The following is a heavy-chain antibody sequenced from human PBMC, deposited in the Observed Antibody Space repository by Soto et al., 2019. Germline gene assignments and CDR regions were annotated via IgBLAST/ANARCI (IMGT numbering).Heavy chain of an antibody. J-gene: IGHJ6*03. CDR3: ARRSYSSSSASHYYYYYLDV. CDR1: GGSISSYY. CDR2: IYYSGST. D-gene: IGHD6-6*01. Sequence: QVQLQESGPGLVKPSETLSLTCTVSGGSISSYYWSWIRQPPGKGLEWIGYIYYSGSTNYNPSLKSRVTISIDTSKNQSSLKLSSVSAADTAVYYCARRSYSSSSASHYYYYYLDVWGKGTTVTVSS. V-gene: IGHV4-59*08.